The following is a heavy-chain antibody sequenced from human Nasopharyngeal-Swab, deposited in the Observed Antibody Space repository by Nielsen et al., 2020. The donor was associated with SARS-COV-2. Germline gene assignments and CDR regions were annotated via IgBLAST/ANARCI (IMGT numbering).Heavy chain of an antibody. CDR1: GFTFSSYA. CDR3: AKDQSRNFYYYDSSGKNAFDI. J-gene: IGHJ3*02. V-gene: IGHV3-23*01. D-gene: IGHD3-22*01. Sequence: GGSLRLSCAASGFTFSSYAMSWVRQAPGKGLEWVSAISGSGGSTYYADSVKGRFTISRDNSKNTLHLQMNSLRAEDTAVYYCAKDQSRNFYYYDSSGKNAFDIWGQGTMVTVSS. CDR2: ISGSGGST.